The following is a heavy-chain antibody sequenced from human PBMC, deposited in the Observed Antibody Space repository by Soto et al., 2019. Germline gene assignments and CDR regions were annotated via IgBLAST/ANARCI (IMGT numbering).Heavy chain of an antibody. J-gene: IGHJ3*02. Sequence: PSETLSLPCTVSGGSISGYYWRCIRQPPGKGLEWIGYIYYSGSTNYNPSLKSRVTISVDTSKNQFSLKLSSVTAADTAVYYCARHLTGPPAFDTWGQGTMVTASS. CDR3: ARHLTGPPAFDT. V-gene: IGHV4-59*08. CDR2: IYYSGST. CDR1: GGSISGYY.